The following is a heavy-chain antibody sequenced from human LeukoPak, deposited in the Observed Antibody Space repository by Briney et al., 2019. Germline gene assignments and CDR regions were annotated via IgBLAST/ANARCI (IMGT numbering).Heavy chain of an antibody. CDR2: IYYSGST. CDR1: GGSISSYY. J-gene: IGHJ5*02. D-gene: IGHD3-10*01. Sequence: PSETLSLTCTVSGGSISSYYWSWIRQPPGKGLEWIGYIYYSGSTNYNPSLKSRVTISVDTSKNQFSLKLSSVTAADTAVYYCARGLDYYGSGSYYKFGATYNWFDPWGQGTLVTVSS. V-gene: IGHV4-59*01. CDR3: ARGLDYYGSGSYYKFGATYNWFDP.